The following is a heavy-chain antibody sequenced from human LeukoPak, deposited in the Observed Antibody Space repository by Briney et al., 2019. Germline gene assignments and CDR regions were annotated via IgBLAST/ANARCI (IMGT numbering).Heavy chain of an antibody. CDR3: ARVYTEGDDAFDI. CDR1: GFTFSSYS. J-gene: IGHJ3*02. D-gene: IGHD2-2*02. CDR2: ISSSSSTI. V-gene: IGHV3-48*01. Sequence: PGGSLRLSCAASGFTFSSYSMNWVRQAPGRGLEWVSYISSSSSTIYYADSVKGRFTISRDNAKNSLYLQMNSLRAEDTAVYYCARVYTEGDDAFDIWGQGTMVTVSS.